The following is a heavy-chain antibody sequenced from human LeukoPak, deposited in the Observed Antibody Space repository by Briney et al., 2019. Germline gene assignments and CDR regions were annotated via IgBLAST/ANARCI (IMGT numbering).Heavy chain of an antibody. CDR1: GFTFSSYA. CDR2: ISGSGGST. Sequence: GGSLRLSCAASGFTFSSYAMSWVRQAPGKGLEWVSAISGSGGSTYYADSVKGRFTISRDNSKNTLYLQMNSLRAEDTAVYYCAKDPENRLWFGELSPNYFDYWGQGTLVTVSS. V-gene: IGHV3-23*01. CDR3: AKDPENRLWFGELSPNYFDY. D-gene: IGHD3-10*01. J-gene: IGHJ4*02.